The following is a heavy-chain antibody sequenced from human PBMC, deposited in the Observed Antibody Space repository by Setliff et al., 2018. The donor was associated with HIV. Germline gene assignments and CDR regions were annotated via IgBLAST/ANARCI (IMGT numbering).Heavy chain of an antibody. CDR2: IYYSGST. CDR3: ARHSWPGGGRSGDY. D-gene: IGHD2-15*01. CDR1: GGSISSSSYY. V-gene: IGHV4-39*01. Sequence: PSETLSLTCNVSGGSISSSSYYWGWIRQSPGKGLEWIGSIYYSGSTYYNPSLKGRVTISVETFKNQFSLKLSSVTAADTAVYYCARHSWPGGGRSGDYWGQGTLVTVSS. J-gene: IGHJ4*02.